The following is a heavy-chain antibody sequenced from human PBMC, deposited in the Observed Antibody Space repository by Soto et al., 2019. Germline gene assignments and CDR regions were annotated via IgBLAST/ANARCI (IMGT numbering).Heavy chain of an antibody. CDR3: ARGPDEYGSGSRFDD. Sequence: ASVKVSCTASGYTFTSYGISWVRQAPGQGLEWMGWISAYNGNTNYAQKLQGRVTMTTDTSTSTAYMELRSLRSGDTAVYYCARGPDEYGSGSRFDDWGQGTLVTVS. V-gene: IGHV1-18*01. CDR2: ISAYNGNT. CDR1: GYTFTSYG. J-gene: IGHJ4*02. D-gene: IGHD3-10*01.